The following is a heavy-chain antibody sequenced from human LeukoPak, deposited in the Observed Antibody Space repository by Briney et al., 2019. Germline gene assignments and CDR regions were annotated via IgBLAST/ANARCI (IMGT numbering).Heavy chain of an antibody. D-gene: IGHD3-10*01. V-gene: IGHV3-30-3*01. J-gene: IGHJ4*02. Sequence: GGSLRLSCAATGFTFSNYAIHWGRQAPGKGLEWVAFISDDGSRQHYANSVKGRFTISRDNSKNTLNLQMNSLRAEDTAVYYCVKDRTGTYTLDYWGQGTLVTVSS. CDR3: VKDRTGTYTLDY. CDR1: GFTFSNYA. CDR2: ISDDGSRQ.